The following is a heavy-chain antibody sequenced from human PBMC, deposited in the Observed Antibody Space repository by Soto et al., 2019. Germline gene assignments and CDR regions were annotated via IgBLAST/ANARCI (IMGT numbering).Heavy chain of an antibody. CDR1: GFTFSSYA. Sequence: QVQLVESGGGVVQPGRSLRLSCAASGFTFSSYAMHWVRQAPGKGLEWVAVISYDGSNKYYADSVKGRFTISRDNSKNPLYLQMNSLRADDTAVYYCARDLGAVADYYFDYWGQGTLVTVSS. V-gene: IGHV3-30-3*01. CDR2: ISYDGSNK. J-gene: IGHJ4*02. CDR3: ARDLGAVADYYFDY. D-gene: IGHD6-19*01.